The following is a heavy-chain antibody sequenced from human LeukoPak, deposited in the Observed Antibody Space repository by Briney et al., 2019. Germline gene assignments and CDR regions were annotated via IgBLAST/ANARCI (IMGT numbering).Heavy chain of an antibody. D-gene: IGHD2-15*01. CDR3: ARDGLRYCSGGSCYRWFDP. V-gene: IGHV3-30-3*01. CDR1: GFPSSTYA. J-gene: IGHJ5*02. Sequence: GGSLRLACAASGFPSSTYAIHWVRQAPGKGLEWVAATSSDGSNKYYADSVKGRFTISRDNSKNTLYLQMNSLRAEDTAVYYCARDGLRYCSGGSCYRWFDPWGQGTLVTVSS. CDR2: TSSDGSNK.